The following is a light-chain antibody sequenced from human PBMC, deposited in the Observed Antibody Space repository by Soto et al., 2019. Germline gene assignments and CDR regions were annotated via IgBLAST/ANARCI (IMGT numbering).Light chain of an antibody. CDR2: EVS. J-gene: IGLJ1*01. CDR1: SSDVGGYNY. CDR3: SSYTSSSTPYV. V-gene: IGLV2-14*01. Sequence: QSALTQPASVSGSPGQSITISCTGTSSDVGGYNYVSWYQQHPGKAPKLMIYEVSNRPSGVSNRFSGSKSGNTASLTISGLQAEDEAGYYCSSYTSSSTPYVFGTGTKV.